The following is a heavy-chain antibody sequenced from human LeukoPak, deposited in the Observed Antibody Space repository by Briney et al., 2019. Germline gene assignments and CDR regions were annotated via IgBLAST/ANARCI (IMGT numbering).Heavy chain of an antibody. CDR3: ARDYSPMTTVSRTYYLFHLDV. V-gene: IGHV3-30-3*01. J-gene: IGHJ6*03. D-gene: IGHD4-11*01. Sequence: GGSLRLSRAASEFTFDNFAMHWVRQAPGKGLEWVAFISYDGSDKYYADSVKGRFTISRDDSKSALYLHMNSLRAEDTAVYYCARDYSPMTTVSRTYYLFHLDVWGEGTTVTVSS. CDR2: ISYDGSDK. CDR1: EFTFDNFA.